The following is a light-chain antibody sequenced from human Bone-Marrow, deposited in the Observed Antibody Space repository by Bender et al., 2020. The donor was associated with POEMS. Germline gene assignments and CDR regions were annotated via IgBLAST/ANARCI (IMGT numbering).Light chain of an antibody. J-gene: IGLJ3*02. CDR2: SSH. Sequence: QSVLTQPPSASGTPGQRVTISCSGGSSNIGAHAVNWYQHLPGAAPKLLIYSSHRRPSDFPDRFSCSRSGTSASLAISGLQSEDEADYYCAVWDDSHNGWVFGGGTKLAVL. V-gene: IGLV1-44*01. CDR1: SSNIGAHA. CDR3: AVWDDSHNGWV.